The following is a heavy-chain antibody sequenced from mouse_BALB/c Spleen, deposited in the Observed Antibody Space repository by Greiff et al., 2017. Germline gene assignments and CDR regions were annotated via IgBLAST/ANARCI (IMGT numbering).Heavy chain of an antibody. J-gene: IGHJ2*01. CDR3: ARLRPYYFDY. D-gene: IGHD1-2*01. CDR2: IDPANGNT. Sequence: VQLKESGAELVKPGASVKLSCTASGFNIKDTYMHWVKQRPEQGLEWIGRIDPANGNTKYDPKFQGKATITADTSSNTAYLQLSSLTSEDTAVYYCARLRPYYFDYWGQGTTLTVSS. V-gene: IGHV14-3*02. CDR1: GFNIKDTY.